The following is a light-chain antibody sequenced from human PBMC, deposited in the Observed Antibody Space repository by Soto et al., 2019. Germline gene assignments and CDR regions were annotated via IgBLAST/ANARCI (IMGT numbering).Light chain of an antibody. V-gene: IGKV1-39*01. Sequence: DIPMTQSPSSLSASVGDRVTITCRASQSISSYLNWYQQKPGKAPKLLMYAASSLQSGVPSRFSGSGSGTDFTLTISNLQPEDFATYYCQQSYSTLYTFGQGTKLEIK. CDR2: AAS. CDR3: QQSYSTLYT. CDR1: QSISSY. J-gene: IGKJ2*01.